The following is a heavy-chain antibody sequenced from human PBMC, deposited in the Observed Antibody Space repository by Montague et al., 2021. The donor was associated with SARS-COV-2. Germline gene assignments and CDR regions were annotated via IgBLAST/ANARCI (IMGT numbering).Heavy chain of an antibody. D-gene: IGHD6-19*01. CDR2: MSGSGVRR. Sequence: RSLSLAASGFIFSNYAMTWVRQAPGKGLEWVSTMSGSGVRRDYADSVKGRFTISRDPSKNTLYLQMNSLRVEDTAVYYCAKDTATIRIAVALMDVWGQGTTVIVSS. J-gene: IGHJ6*02. CDR1: GFIFSNYA. V-gene: IGHV3-23*01. CDR3: AKDTATIRIAVALMDV.